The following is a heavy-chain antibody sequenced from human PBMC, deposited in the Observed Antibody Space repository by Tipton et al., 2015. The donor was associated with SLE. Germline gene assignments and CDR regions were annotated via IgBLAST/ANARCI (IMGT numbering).Heavy chain of an antibody. CDR1: GHTFTGYD. CDR3: ARGTLDYMDV. J-gene: IGHJ6*03. V-gene: IGHV1-8*03. CDR2: MNPNSGNT. Sequence: QLVQSGAEVKKPGASVKVSRKASGHTFTGYDVNWVRQATGQGLEWMGWMNPNSGNTGYAQKFQGRVTITRNTSISTAYMELSSLTSEDTAVYYCARGTLDYMDVWGKGTTVTVSS.